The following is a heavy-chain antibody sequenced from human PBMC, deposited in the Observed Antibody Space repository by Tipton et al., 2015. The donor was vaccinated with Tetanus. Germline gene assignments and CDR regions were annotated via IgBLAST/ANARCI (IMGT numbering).Heavy chain of an antibody. D-gene: IGHD4-17*01. J-gene: IGHJ4*02. CDR1: GGSINDYY. V-gene: IGHV4-59*01. CDR2: ISHSGSA. CDR3: ARSYGDAFLFRLDY. Sequence: LRLSCTVSGGSINDYYWGWIRQPPGMGLEWIGHISHSGSASYNPSLKSRVTISLDTSKNQFSLTLRSVTAADTAVYYCARSYGDAFLFRLDYWGQGALVTVSS.